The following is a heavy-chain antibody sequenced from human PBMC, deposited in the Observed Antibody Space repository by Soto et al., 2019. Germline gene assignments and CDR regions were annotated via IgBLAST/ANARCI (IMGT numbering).Heavy chain of an antibody. CDR2: IIPICGTA. CDR3: ARACGVYYDSICYPIDY. V-gene: IGHV1-69*13. CDR1: GGTFSSYA. D-gene: IGHD3-22*01. Sequence: SVKVSCKASGGTFSSYAIRWVRQAPGQRLEWMGGIIPICGTANYAQKFQDRVTLTGDESTSTAYMELSSLRSEDTAVYYCARACGVYYDSICYPIDYWGPGTLVTVSS. J-gene: IGHJ4*02.